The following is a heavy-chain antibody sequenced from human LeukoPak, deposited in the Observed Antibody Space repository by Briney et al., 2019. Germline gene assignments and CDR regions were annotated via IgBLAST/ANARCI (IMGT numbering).Heavy chain of an antibody. V-gene: IGHV3-21*01. J-gene: IGHJ4*02. D-gene: IGHD3-22*01. Sequence: PGGSLRLSCAASGFTLGTHCMTWVRQAPRKGLEWVSSISSSSNYIHYADSVKGRFTISRDNAENSLYLQMNGLRAEDTAMYYCVRSQGGYYYDSSGYYQGPLDYWGQGTLVTVSS. CDR2: ISSSSNYI. CDR1: GFTLGTHC. CDR3: VRSQGGYYYDSSGYYQGPLDY.